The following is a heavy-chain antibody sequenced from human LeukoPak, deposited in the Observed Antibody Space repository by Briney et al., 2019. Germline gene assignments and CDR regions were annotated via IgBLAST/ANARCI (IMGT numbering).Heavy chain of an antibody. D-gene: IGHD1-14*01. CDR1: GGTFSSYA. J-gene: IGHJ4*02. Sequence: SVKVSCKASGGTFSSYAISWVRQAPGQGLEWMGRIIPIFGIANYAQKFQGRVTITADKSTSTAYMELSSLRSEDTAVYYCAREGVPEYYFDYWGQGTLVTVSP. CDR2: IIPIFGIA. CDR3: AREGVPEYYFDY. V-gene: IGHV1-69*04.